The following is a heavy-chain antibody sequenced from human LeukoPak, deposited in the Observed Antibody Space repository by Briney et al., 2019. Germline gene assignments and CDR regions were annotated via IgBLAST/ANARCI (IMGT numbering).Heavy chain of an antibody. CDR1: GFTFSSYG. D-gene: IGHD6-13*01. J-gene: IGHJ4*02. Sequence: GGSLRLSCAASGFTFSSYGMHWVRQAPGKGLEWVAVISYDGSNKYYADSVKGRFTISRDNSKNTLYLQMNSLRAEDTAVYYCARGAYSSRWLPFDYWGQGTLVTVSS. CDR3: ARGAYSSRWLPFDY. CDR2: ISYDGSNK. V-gene: IGHV3-30*03.